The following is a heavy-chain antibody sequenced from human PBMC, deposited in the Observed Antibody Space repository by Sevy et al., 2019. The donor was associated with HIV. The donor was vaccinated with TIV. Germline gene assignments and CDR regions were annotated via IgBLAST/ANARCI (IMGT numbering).Heavy chain of an antibody. CDR2: FSFGCGKI. D-gene: IGHD2-8*01. CDR1: GFTFSKYS. Sequence: GGSLRLSCAASGFTFSKYSMSWVRQTPGKGLEWVATFSFGCGKINHADSVKGRFTMSRDDSKNTLYLQMNNLRVEDTAVYYCAREGCTKPHDYWGQGTLVTVSS. CDR3: AREGCTKPHDY. J-gene: IGHJ4*02. V-gene: IGHV3-23*01.